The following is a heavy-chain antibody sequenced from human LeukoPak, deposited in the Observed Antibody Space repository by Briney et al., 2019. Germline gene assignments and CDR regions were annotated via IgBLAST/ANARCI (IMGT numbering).Heavy chain of an antibody. CDR3: ATGTGYCSGGGCYDY. J-gene: IGHJ4*02. D-gene: IGHD2-15*01. Sequence: PSETLSLTCTVSGGSISSSSYYWGWIRQPPGKGLEWIGCIYYSGSTNYNPSLKSRVTISVDMSKNQFSLKLSSVTAADTGIYYCATGTGYCSGGGCYDYWGQGTLVTVSS. V-gene: IGHV4-61*05. CDR1: GGSISSSSYY. CDR2: IYYSGST.